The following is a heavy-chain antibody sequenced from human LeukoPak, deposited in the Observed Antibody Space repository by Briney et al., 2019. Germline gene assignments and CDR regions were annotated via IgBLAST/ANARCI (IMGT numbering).Heavy chain of an antibody. V-gene: IGHV4-34*01. CDR3: ARGRFYDGYYGSGRRWFDP. Sequence: SETLSLTCAVYGGSFSGYYWSWLCQPPGKGLEWIGEINHSGSTNYNPSLKSRVTISVDTSKNQFSLKLSSVTAADTAVYYCARGRFYDGYYGSGRRWFDPWGQGTLVTVSS. CDR2: INHSGST. CDR1: GGSFSGYY. J-gene: IGHJ5*02. D-gene: IGHD3-10*01.